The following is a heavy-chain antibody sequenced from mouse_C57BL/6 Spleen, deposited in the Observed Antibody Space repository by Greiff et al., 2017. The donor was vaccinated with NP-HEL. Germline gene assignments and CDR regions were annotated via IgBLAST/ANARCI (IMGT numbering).Heavy chain of an antibody. Sequence: QVQLKESGAELVRPGTSVKVSCKASGYAFTNYLIEWVKQRPGQGLEWIGVINPGSGGANYNEKFKGKATLTAVKSSSTAYMQLSSLTSEDSAVYFCARGGVVAMDYWGQGTSVTVSS. CDR1: GYAFTNYL. J-gene: IGHJ4*01. D-gene: IGHD1-1*01. V-gene: IGHV1-54*01. CDR2: INPGSGGA. CDR3: ARGGVVAMDY.